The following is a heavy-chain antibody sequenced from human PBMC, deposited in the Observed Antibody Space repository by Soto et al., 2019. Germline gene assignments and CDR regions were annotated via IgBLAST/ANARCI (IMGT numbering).Heavy chain of an antibody. CDR3: AKDLRGGTFDWLFDY. Sequence: EVQLLESGGGLVQPGGSLRLSCAASGFTFSSYAMSWVRQAPGKGLEWVSAISGSCGSTYYADSVKGRFTISRDNSKNTRYLQMNSLRAEDTAVYYCAKDLRGGTFDWLFDYWGQGTLVTVSS. CDR2: ISGSCGST. CDR1: GFTFSSYA. J-gene: IGHJ4*02. V-gene: IGHV3-23*01. D-gene: IGHD3-9*01.